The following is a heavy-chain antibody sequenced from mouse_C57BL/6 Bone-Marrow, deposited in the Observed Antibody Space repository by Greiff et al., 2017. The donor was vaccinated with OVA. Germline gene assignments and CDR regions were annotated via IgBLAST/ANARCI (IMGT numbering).Heavy chain of an antibody. D-gene: IGHD2-4*01. CDR2: ISSGTGAI. J-gene: IGHJ3*01. CDR3: ARPMYDYDERFAY. V-gene: IGHV5-17*01. CDR1: GFTFSDYG. Sequence: EVQRVESGGGLVKPGGSLTLSCAASGFTFSDYGMHWVRQAPEQGLEWVAYISSGTGAIAYADTVKGRSIISRDNAKNTLFLQMTSLRSEDTAMYYCARPMYDYDERFAYWGQGTLVTVSA.